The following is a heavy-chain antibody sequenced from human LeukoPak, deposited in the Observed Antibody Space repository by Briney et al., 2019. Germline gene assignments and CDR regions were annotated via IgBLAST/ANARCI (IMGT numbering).Heavy chain of an antibody. CDR1: GGSFSGYY. Sequence: NPSETLSLTCAVYGGSFSGYYWSWIRQPPGKGLEWIGEIYHSGSTNYNPSLKSRVTISVDKSKNQFSLKLSSVTAADTAVYYCARVSGCIDYWGQGTLVTVSS. CDR3: ARVSGCIDY. V-gene: IGHV4-34*01. CDR2: IYHSGST. D-gene: IGHD6-19*01. J-gene: IGHJ4*02.